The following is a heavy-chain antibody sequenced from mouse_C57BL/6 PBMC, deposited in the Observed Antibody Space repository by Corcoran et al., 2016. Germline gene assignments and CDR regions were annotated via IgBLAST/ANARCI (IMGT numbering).Heavy chain of an antibody. Sequence: QIQLVQSGPELKKPGETVKISCKASGYTFTTYGMSWVKQAPGKGLKWMGWINTYSGVPTYADDFKGRFAFSLETSASTAYLQINNLKNEETATYFCARAYYSFYAMDYWGQGTSVTVSS. CDR3: ARAYYSFYAMDY. J-gene: IGHJ4*01. CDR1: GYTFTTYG. CDR2: INTYSGVP. V-gene: IGHV9-3*01. D-gene: IGHD2-12*01.